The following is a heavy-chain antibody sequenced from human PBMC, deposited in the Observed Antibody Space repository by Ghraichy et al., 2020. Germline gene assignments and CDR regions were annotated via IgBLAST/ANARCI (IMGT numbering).Heavy chain of an antibody. J-gene: IGHJ4*02. CDR2: ISSNGGST. Sequence: GGSLRLSCSASGFTFSSHAMHWVRQAPGKGLEYVSAISSNGGSTYYADSVKGRFTISRDNSKNTLYLQMSSLRAEDTAVYYCVISSVWGSYRYTTQFDYWGQGTLVTVSS. CDR1: GFTFSSHA. D-gene: IGHD3-16*02. V-gene: IGHV3-64D*09. CDR3: VISSVWGSYRYTTQFDY.